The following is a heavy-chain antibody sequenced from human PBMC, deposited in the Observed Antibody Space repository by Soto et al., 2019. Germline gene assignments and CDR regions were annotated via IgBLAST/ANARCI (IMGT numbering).Heavy chain of an antibody. CDR1: GFTFSSYS. D-gene: IGHD2-2*01. J-gene: IGHJ4*02. CDR2: IGTSAST. V-gene: IGHV3-23*01. CDR3: ADLSRYCTSSNCD. Sequence: DVGLLESGGGLAQPGGSLRLSCAASGFTFSSYSMSWVRQAPGKGLEWVSTIGTSASTYYGDSVRGRFTISRDNSRNTLYLQMNSLRAEDTAVYYCADLSRYCTSSNCDWGQGTLVTVSS.